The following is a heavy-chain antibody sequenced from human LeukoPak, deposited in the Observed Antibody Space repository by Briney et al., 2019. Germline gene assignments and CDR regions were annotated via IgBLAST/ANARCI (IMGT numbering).Heavy chain of an antibody. CDR1: GFTFSDYD. D-gene: IGHD7-27*01. V-gene: IGHV3-23*01. J-gene: IGHJ4*02. CDR2: ISRGGVIT. Sequence: GGSLRLSCAASGFTFSDYDINWVRQAPGKGLEWVTSISRGGVITYYADSVKGRFTISRDNSNNTLYLHMNSLRAEDTAVYYCVSRAGSPWGPFDDWGQGTLVTVSS. CDR3: VSRAGSPWGPFDD.